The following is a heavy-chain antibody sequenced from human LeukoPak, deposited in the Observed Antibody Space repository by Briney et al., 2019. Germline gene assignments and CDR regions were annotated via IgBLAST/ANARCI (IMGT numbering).Heavy chain of an antibody. CDR3: ARWGDRRGGAFDI. CDR2: IYSGGST. J-gene: IGHJ3*02. Sequence: GGSLRLSCAASGFIVSSNYMSWVRQAPGKGLEWVSVIYSGGSTYYADSVKGRFTISRDNSKNTLYLQMNSLRAEDTAVYYCARWGDRRGGAFDIWGQGTMVTVSS. D-gene: IGHD3-16*01. V-gene: IGHV3-53*01. CDR1: GFIVSSNY.